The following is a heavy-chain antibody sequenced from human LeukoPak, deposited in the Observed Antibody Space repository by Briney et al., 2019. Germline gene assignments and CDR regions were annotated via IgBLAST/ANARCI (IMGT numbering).Heavy chain of an antibody. CDR3: ARYCSSTSCYKNAFDI. D-gene: IGHD2-2*02. V-gene: IGHV4-4*07. CDR2: IYTSGST. J-gene: IGHJ3*02. Sequence: SETLSLTCSVSGGSISSYYWSWIRQPAGKGLEWIGRIYTSGSTNYNPSLKSRVTMSVDTSKNQFSLKLSSVTAADTAVYYCARYCSSTSCYKNAFDIWGQGTMVTVSS. CDR1: GGSISSYY.